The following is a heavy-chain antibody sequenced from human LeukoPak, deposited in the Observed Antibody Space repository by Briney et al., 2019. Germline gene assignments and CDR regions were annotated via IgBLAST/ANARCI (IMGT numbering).Heavy chain of an antibody. J-gene: IGHJ4*02. CDR2: IYSGGST. V-gene: IGHV3-66*01. Sequence: GGSLRLSCAASGFTVSSNYMSWVRQAPGKGLEWVSVIYSGGSTYYTDSVKGRFTISRDNSKNTLYLQMNSLRAEDTAVYYCARDPKYYYDSSGYFPWGQGTLVTVSS. CDR1: GFTVSSNY. CDR3: ARDPKYYYDSSGYFP. D-gene: IGHD3-22*01.